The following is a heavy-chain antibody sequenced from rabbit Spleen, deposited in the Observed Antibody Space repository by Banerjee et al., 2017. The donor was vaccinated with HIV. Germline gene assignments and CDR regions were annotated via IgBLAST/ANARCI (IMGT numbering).Heavy chain of an antibody. CDR3: ARDVYAGGAGYGYAPNL. CDR2: IYTGDGGT. V-gene: IGHV1S45*01. D-gene: IGHD6-1*01. CDR1: GFRFSFNNDYV. Sequence: QEQLVESGGGLVRPGASLTLTCKASGFRFSFNNDYVMCWVRQAPGKGLEWIACIYTGDGGTYYASWAKGRFTISKTSSTTVTLQMTSLTAADTAAYFCARDVYAGGAGYGYAPNLWGPGTLVTVS. J-gene: IGHJ4*01.